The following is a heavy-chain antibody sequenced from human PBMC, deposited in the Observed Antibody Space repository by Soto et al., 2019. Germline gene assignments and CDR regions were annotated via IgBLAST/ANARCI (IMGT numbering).Heavy chain of an antibody. V-gene: IGHV3-23*01. J-gene: IGHJ5*02. Sequence: GGSRTLSCACSGCTFTSYAMSWVRQAPAKGLEWVSGISRTGCNTYQAGSVKGRLTISRGNARDTRYLQMSSRRTGGTPVDWCAKTPAVNYYSEFDAWRQGFLVTVAS. CDR1: GCTFTSYA. CDR3: AKTPAVNYYSEFDA. CDR2: ISRTGCNT. D-gene: IGHD2-21*02.